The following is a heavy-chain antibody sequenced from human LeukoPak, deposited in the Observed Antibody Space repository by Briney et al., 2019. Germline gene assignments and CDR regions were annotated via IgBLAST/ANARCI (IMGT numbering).Heavy chain of an antibody. CDR1: GVSISSGGYS. V-gene: IGHV4-30-2*01. CDR2: IYHSGST. D-gene: IGHD6-13*01. CDR3: ARAVPPTQMYSSSWYVDY. Sequence: SQTLSLTCAVSGVSISSGGYSWSWIRQPPGKGLEWIGYIYHSGSTYYNPSLKSRVTISVDRSKNQFSLKLSSVTAADTAVYYCARAVPPTQMYSSSWYVDYWGQGTLVTVSS. J-gene: IGHJ4*02.